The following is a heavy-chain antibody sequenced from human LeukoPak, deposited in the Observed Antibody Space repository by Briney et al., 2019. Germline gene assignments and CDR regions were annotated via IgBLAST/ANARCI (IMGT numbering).Heavy chain of an antibody. V-gene: IGHV4-61*02. D-gene: IGHD4-17*01. CDR3: ARDRKTAVIHYYYYYMDV. CDR2: IYTSGST. Sequence: SQTLSLTCTVSGGSISSGSYYWSWIRQPAGKGLEWIGRIYTSGSTNYNPSLRSRVTISLDTSKNQFSLKLTSVTAADTAVYYCARDRKTAVIHYYYYYMDVWGKGTTVTISS. J-gene: IGHJ6*03. CDR1: GGSISSGSYY.